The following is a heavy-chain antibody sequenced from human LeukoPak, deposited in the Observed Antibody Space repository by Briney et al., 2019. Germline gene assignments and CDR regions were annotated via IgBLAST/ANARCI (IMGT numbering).Heavy chain of an antibody. CDR1: GYTFTGYY. D-gene: IGHD3-22*01. V-gene: IGHV1-2*02. J-gene: IGHJ4*02. CDR3: ARSRHYDSSGYYRY. Sequence: ASVKVSCKASGYTFTGYYMHWVRQAPGQGLEWMGWINPNSGGTNYAQKFQGRVTMTRGTSISTAYMELSRLRSDDTAVYYCARSRHYDSSGYYRYWGQGTLVTVSS. CDR2: INPNSGGT.